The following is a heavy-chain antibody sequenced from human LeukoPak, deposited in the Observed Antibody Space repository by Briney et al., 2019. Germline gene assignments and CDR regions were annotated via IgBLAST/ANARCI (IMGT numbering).Heavy chain of an antibody. CDR2: INHSGST. J-gene: IGHJ4*02. CDR3: ARAMIVVVSPGNYYFDY. Sequence: SETLSLTCTVSGGAISSSSHYWGWIRQSPGKGLDWIGEINHSGSTNYNPSLKSRVTISVDTSKNQFSLKLSSVTAADTAVYYCARAMIVVVSPGNYYFDYWGQGTLVTVSS. CDR1: GGAISSSSHY. V-gene: IGHV4-39*07. D-gene: IGHD3-22*01.